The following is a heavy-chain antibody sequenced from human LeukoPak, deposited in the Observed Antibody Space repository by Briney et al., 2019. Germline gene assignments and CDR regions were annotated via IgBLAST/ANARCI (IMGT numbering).Heavy chain of an antibody. CDR2: INPNSGGT. D-gene: IGHD6-13*01. V-gene: IGHV1-2*02. J-gene: IGHJ4*02. Sequence: ASVKVSCKASGYTFTGYYMYWVRQAPGQGLEWMGWINPNSGGTNYAQKFQGRVTMTRDTSVSTAYMELSRLRSDDTAVYYCARAFGYGAAAGTFGYWGQGTLVTASS. CDR3: ARAFGYGAAAGTFGY. CDR1: GYTFTGYY.